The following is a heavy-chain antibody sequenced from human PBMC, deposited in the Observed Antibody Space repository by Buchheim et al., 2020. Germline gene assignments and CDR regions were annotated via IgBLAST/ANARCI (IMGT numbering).Heavy chain of an antibody. CDR2: IIPILGIA. CDR1: GGTFSSYA. CDR3: ARDLTDFWSGYYNGFDY. D-gene: IGHD3-3*01. V-gene: IGHV1-69*04. Sequence: QVQLVQSGAEVKKPGSSVKVSCKASGGTFSSYAISWVRQAPGQGLEWMGRIIPILGIANYAQKFQGRVTITADKSTSTAYMELSSLRSEDTAVYYCARDLTDFWSGYYNGFDYWGQGTL. J-gene: IGHJ4*02.